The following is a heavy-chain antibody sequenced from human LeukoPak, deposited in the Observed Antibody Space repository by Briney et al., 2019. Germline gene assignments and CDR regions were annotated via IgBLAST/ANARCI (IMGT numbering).Heavy chain of an antibody. CDR1: GHSIINSYY. CDR3: ARHQGWFDP. CDR2: IYHTGAT. V-gene: IGHV4-38-2*02. J-gene: IGHJ5*02. Sequence: SETLSLTCTVSGHSIINSYYWGWIRQPPGKGLEWIGSIYHTGATYYNPSLKSRVTISVDTSKNQFSLKLNSVTAADTAVYYCARHQGWFDPWGQGTLVTVSS.